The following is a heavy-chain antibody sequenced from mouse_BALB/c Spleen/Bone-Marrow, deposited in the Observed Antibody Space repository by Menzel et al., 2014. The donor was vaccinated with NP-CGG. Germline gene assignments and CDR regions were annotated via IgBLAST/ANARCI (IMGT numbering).Heavy chain of an antibody. CDR3: TRHGEVRRFYYALDY. D-gene: IGHD2-14*01. CDR2: ISNGGGST. J-gene: IGHJ4*01. CDR1: GFTFSSYS. Sequence: EVKLEESGGGLVQPGVSLKLSCTASGFTFSSYSMSWVRQTPEKRLEWVAYISNGGGSTYYPDAVKGRFTISRDNAKNSLYLQMSSLKSEDTAMYYCTRHGEVRRFYYALDYWGQGTSVTVSS. V-gene: IGHV5-12-2*01.